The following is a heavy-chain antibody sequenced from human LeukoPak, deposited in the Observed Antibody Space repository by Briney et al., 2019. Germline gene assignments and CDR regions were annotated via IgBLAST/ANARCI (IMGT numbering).Heavy chain of an antibody. Sequence: SETLSLTCAVYGGSFSGYYWSWIRQPPGKGLDWIGEINHSGSTNYNPSLKSRVTISVGTSKNQFSLKLSSVTAADTAVYYCARSVHTYGGLAGYWGQGTLVTVSS. J-gene: IGHJ4*02. CDR2: INHSGST. CDR1: GGSFSGYY. D-gene: IGHD1-1*01. V-gene: IGHV4-34*01. CDR3: ARSVHTYGGLAGY.